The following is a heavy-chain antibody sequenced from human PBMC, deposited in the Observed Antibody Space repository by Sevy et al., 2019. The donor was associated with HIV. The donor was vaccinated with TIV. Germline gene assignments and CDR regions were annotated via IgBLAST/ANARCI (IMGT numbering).Heavy chain of an antibody. J-gene: IGHJ3*02. Sequence: SETLSLTCTVSGGSISSGSYYWSWIRQPAGKGLEWIGRIYTSGSTNYNPSLKSRVTISVDTSKNQFSLKLSSVTAADTAVYYCATGRTRWLHRNGDAFDIWGQRTMVTVSS. V-gene: IGHV4-61*02. D-gene: IGHD5-12*01. CDR1: GGSISSGSYY. CDR3: ATGRTRWLHRNGDAFDI. CDR2: IYTSGST.